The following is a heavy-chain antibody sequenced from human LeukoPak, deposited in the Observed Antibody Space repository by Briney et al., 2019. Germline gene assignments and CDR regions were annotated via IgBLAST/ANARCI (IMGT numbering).Heavy chain of an antibody. D-gene: IGHD1-26*01. V-gene: IGHV3-23*01. CDR2: ITTTVGDT. J-gene: IGHJ4*02. CDR3: ASSGSYRFDY. Sequence: GGSLRLSCVASGFTFTDYAMTWVRQPPGRRLEWVSTITTTVGDTHYADSVKGRFTISRDNAKNSLYLQMNSLRDEDTAVYYCASSGSYRFDYWGQGTLVTVSS. CDR1: GFTFTDYA.